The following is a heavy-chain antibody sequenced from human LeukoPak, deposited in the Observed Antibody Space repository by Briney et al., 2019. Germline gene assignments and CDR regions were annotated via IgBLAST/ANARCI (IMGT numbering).Heavy chain of an antibody. CDR1: GGTFSSYA. J-gene: IGHJ4*02. CDR2: IIPILGIA. CDR3: ARGGSGWSRFDY. D-gene: IGHD6-19*01. V-gene: IGHV1-69*04. Sequence: SVKVSCKASGGTFSSYAISWVRQAPGQGLEWMGRIIPILGIANYAQKFQGRVTITADKSTSTAYMELSSLRSEDTAVYYCARGGSGWSRFDYRGQGTLVTVSS.